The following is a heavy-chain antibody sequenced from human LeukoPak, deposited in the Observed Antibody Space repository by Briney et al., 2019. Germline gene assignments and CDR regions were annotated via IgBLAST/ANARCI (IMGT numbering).Heavy chain of an antibody. CDR3: ARLPLVSSSWYYFDY. J-gene: IGHJ4*02. CDR2: ISSSGSTI. D-gene: IGHD6-13*01. CDR1: GFTFSDYY. V-gene: IGHV3-11*04. Sequence: PGGSLRLSCAASGFTFSDYYMSWIRQAPGKGLEWVSHISSSGSTIYYADSVKGRFTISRDNANNSLYLQMNSLRAEDTAVYYCARLPLVSSSWYYFDYWGQGTLVTVSS.